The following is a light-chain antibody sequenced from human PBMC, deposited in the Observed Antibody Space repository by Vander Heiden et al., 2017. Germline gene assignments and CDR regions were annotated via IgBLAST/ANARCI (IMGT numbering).Light chain of an antibody. CDR3: QQYDNLSWT. Sequence: DIQMTQSPSSLSASVGDRVTITCQASQDISNYLNWYQQNPGKAPKLLIYDASNLETGVPSRFSGSGSGTDFTFTISSLQPEDIATYYCQQYDNLSWTFGQGTKVEIK. CDR2: DAS. J-gene: IGKJ1*01. V-gene: IGKV1-33*01. CDR1: QDISNY.